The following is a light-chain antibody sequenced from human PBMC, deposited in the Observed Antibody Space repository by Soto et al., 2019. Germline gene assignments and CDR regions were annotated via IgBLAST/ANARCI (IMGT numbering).Light chain of an antibody. CDR1: SSDIGGYNY. V-gene: IGLV2-14*01. Sequence: QSALTQPASVSGSPGQSITISCTGTSSDIGGYNYVSWYQQHPGKAPKLMIYDVSNRLSGVSNRFSGSKSGNTASLTISGLQAEDEADYYCSSFTSSNTYVVLGGGTKLTVL. CDR3: SSFTSSNTYVV. CDR2: DVS. J-gene: IGLJ2*01.